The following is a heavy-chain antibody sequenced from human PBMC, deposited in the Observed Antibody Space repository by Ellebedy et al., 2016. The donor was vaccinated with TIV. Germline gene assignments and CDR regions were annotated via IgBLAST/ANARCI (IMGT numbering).Heavy chain of an antibody. CDR1: GGPMSSYY. V-gene: IGHV4-59*01. D-gene: IGHD2-2*01. CDR2: MYYSGSS. J-gene: IGHJ4*02. Sequence: MPSETLSLTCTVSGGPMSSYYWSWIRQPPGKGLEWIGHMYYSGSSNYNPSLKSRVTMSIDTSKNQFSLKMSSVTAADTAVYYCAASESADSDYWGPGTLVTVSS. CDR3: AASESADSDY.